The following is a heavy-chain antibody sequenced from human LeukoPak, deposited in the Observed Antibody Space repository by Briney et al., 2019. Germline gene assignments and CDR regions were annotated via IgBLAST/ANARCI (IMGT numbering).Heavy chain of an antibody. CDR3: ARHFGREWDFEYWNWFDL. D-gene: IGHD3-16*01. J-gene: IGHJ5*02. Sequence: SETLSLTCAVYGGSFSGYYWSWIRQPPGKGLEWIGEINHSGSTNYNPSLKSRVTISVDTSKNQFSLKLSSVTAADTAVYYCARHFGREWDFEYWNWFDLWGQGTLVTVSS. CDR1: GGSFSGYY. V-gene: IGHV4-34*01. CDR2: INHSGST.